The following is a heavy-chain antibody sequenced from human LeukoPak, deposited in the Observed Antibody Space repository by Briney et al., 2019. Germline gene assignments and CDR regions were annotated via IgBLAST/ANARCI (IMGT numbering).Heavy chain of an antibody. CDR1: GFTFSSYS. CDR2: ISSSSSYI. CDR3: ARRRTMTTDLDY. D-gene: IGHD4-17*01. V-gene: IGHV3-21*01. Sequence: GGSLRLSCAASGFTFSSYSMNWVRQAPGKGLEWVSSISSSSSYIYYADSVKGRFTISRDNAKNSLYLQMNSLRAEDTAVYYCARRRTMTTDLDYWGQGTLVTVSS. J-gene: IGHJ4*02.